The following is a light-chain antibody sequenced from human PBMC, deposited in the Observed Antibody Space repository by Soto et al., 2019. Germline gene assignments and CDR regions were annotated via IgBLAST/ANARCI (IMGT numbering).Light chain of an antibody. CDR1: QSVSSSY. V-gene: IGKV3-20*01. J-gene: IGKJ5*01. Sequence: EIVFTQSPGTLSLSPGERGTLSCRASQSVSSSYLAWYQQKPGQAPRLLIYGASSRDTGIPDRFSGSGSGTDCTLTISRLEPEDFEVYYCQQYGSSLITFGQGTRLEIK. CDR2: GAS. CDR3: QQYGSSLIT.